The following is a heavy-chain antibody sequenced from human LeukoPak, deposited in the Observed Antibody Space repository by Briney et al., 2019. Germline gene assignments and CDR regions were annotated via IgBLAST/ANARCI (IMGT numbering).Heavy chain of an antibody. D-gene: IGHD2-15*01. Sequence: GGSLRLSCAASGFSFSNYAMNWVRQAPGKGLEWVSGVSGSGGGIYYADSVKGRFTISRDNSKNTLNLQMNSLRAEDTAVYYCAKGHIESGGYYSFDYWGQGTLVTVSS. J-gene: IGHJ4*02. CDR1: GFSFSNYA. CDR3: AKGHIESGGYYSFDY. CDR2: VSGSGGGI. V-gene: IGHV3-23*01.